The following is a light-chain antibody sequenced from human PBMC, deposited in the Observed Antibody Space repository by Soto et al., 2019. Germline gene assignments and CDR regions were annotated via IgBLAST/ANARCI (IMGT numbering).Light chain of an antibody. CDR1: QSVSSN. V-gene: IGKV3-15*01. CDR2: GAS. Sequence: EVVMTQSTATLSVSPGEGATLSCMASQSVSSNLAWYQQKPGQAPRLLIYGASTRATGIPARFSGSGSGTEFTLTISSLQSEDFAVYYCQQYNNWPPLPFGQGTLLENK. J-gene: IGKJ5*01. CDR3: QQYNNWPPLP.